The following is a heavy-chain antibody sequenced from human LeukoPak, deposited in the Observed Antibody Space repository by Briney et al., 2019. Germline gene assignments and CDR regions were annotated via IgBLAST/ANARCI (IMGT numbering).Heavy chain of an antibody. Sequence: ASVKVSCKASGHTFTSYGISWVRQAPGQGLEWMGWISGYNGGTNNAQKLQGRVTMTTDTSTSTAYMELRSLRSDDTVVYYCARDRWYDKSDYYYNLDHWGQGTLVTVAS. CDR3: ARDRWYDKSDYYYNLDH. D-gene: IGHD3-22*01. CDR1: GHTFTSYG. V-gene: IGHV1-18*01. CDR2: ISGYNGGT. J-gene: IGHJ4*02.